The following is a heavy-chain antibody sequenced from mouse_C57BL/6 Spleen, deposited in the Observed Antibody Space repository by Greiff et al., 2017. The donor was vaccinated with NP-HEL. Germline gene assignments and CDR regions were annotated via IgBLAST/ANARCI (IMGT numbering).Heavy chain of an antibody. V-gene: IGHV1-82*01. CDR2: IYPGDGDT. J-gene: IGHJ2*01. CDR3: ARLGGSSGYFDY. CDR1: GYAFSSSW. D-gene: IGHD3-2*02. Sequence: VQLQQSGPELVKPGASVKISCKASGYAFSSSWMNWVKQRPGKGLEWIGRIYPGDGDTNYNGKFKGKATLTADKSSSTAYMQLSSLTSEDSAVYFCARLGGSSGYFDYWGQGTTLTVSS.